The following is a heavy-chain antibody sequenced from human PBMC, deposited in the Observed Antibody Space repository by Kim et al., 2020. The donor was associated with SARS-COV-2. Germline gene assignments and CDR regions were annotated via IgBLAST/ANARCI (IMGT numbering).Heavy chain of an antibody. J-gene: IGHJ4*02. D-gene: IGHD3-22*01. CDR2: IYYSGST. CDR1: GCSISSSSYY. CDR3: ARHLRGTMIVVVITPLNYFDY. Sequence: SETLSLTCTVSGCSISSSSYYWGWIRQPPGKGLEWIGSIYYSGSTYYNPSLKSRVTISVDTSKNQFSLKLSSVTAADTAVYYCARHLRGTMIVVVITPLNYFDYWGQGTLVTVSS. V-gene: IGHV4-39*01.